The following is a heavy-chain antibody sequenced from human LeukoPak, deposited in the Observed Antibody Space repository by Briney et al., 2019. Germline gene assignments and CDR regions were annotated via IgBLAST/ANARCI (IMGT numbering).Heavy chain of an antibody. CDR1: GFTFSSYS. Sequence: PGGSLRLSCAASGFTFSSYSMNWVRQAPGKGLEWVSSISSSSSYIYYADSVKGRFTISRDNAKNSLYLQMNSLRAEDTAVYYCARDSYPYYYDSSGYYTLQHWGQGTLVTVSS. CDR2: ISSSSSYI. V-gene: IGHV3-21*01. D-gene: IGHD3-22*01. CDR3: ARDSYPYYYDSSGYYTLQH. J-gene: IGHJ1*01.